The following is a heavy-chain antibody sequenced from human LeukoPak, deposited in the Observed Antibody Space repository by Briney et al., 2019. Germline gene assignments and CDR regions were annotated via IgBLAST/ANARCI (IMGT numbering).Heavy chain of an antibody. Sequence: GASVKVSCEAFGYTLTTYGITWVRQAPGQGLEWMGWISGYNGNTNFAQKFQGRVTMTTDTSTSTAYMELRSLRSGDTAVYYCARDGISAPGTGYFYYYGMDVWGQGTTVTVSS. J-gene: IGHJ6*02. CDR3: ARDGISAPGTGYFYYYGMDV. V-gene: IGHV1-18*01. D-gene: IGHD6-13*01. CDR1: GYTLTTYG. CDR2: ISGYNGNT.